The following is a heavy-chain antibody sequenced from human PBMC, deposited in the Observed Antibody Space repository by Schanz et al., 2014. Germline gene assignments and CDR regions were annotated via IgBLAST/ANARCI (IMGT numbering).Heavy chain of an antibody. V-gene: IGHV3-33*05. CDR1: GFAFSVYG. J-gene: IGHJ4*02. D-gene: IGHD1-1*01. CDR2: ISYDGRNK. Sequence: QVQMVESGGGVVQPGRSLRLSCAASGFAFSVYGMHWVRQAPGKGLEWVAVISYDGRNKYYADSVKGRFTISRDNSKNTLYLQMNSLRADDTAVYFCARAHGNNWYGKGLDYWGQGTQVTVSS. CDR3: ARAHGNNWYGKGLDY.